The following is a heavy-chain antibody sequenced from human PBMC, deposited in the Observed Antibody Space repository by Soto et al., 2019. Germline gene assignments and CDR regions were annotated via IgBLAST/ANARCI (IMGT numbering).Heavy chain of an antibody. CDR3: GSKMDKENYARDV. V-gene: IGHV3-33*03. Sequence: GGSLRLSCAASGFTFSYYGMHWVRQAPGKGLEWVAVIWYDGSNTYYADSVKGRFTISRDNSKNILYLQMNSLRAEDTAAYYWGSKMDKENYARDVWGQGTTVTVSS. CDR1: GFTFSYYG. D-gene: IGHD2-2*03. CDR2: IWYDGSNT. J-gene: IGHJ6*02.